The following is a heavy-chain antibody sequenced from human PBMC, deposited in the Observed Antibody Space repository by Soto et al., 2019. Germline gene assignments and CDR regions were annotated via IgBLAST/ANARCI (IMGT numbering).Heavy chain of an antibody. CDR1: GGSIINGSYY. V-gene: IGHV4-31*03. J-gene: IGHJ5*02. D-gene: IGHD6-19*01. Sequence: SEILSLTCTVSGGSIINGSYYWTWIRHHPRKGLEWIGYISYRGNTYYNPSLKSRLTISVDTSKNQFSLTLNSMTAADTAIYYCARERAVVGTGWFDPWGQGTLVTVSS. CDR2: ISYRGNT. CDR3: ARERAVVGTGWFDP.